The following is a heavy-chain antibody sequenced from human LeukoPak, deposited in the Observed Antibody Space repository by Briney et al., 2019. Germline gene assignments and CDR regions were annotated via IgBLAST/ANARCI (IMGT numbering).Heavy chain of an antibody. Sequence: GGSLRLSCAASGFTFSSYAMHWVRQAPGKGLEWVAVLSNDGSNKYYVDPVKGRFTISRDNAKNSLYLQMNSLRAEDTAVYYCAREEIRIAAAGNPWTVYYYGMDVWGKGTTVTVSS. J-gene: IGHJ6*04. V-gene: IGHV3-30-3*01. D-gene: IGHD6-13*01. CDR3: AREEIRIAAAGNPWTVYYYGMDV. CDR1: GFTFSSYA. CDR2: LSNDGSNK.